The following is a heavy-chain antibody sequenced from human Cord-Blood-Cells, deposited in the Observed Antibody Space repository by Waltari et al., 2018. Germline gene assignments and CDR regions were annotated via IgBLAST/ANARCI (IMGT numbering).Heavy chain of an antibody. CDR1: GFTFSSSG. CDR3: SKDRRGGSSIAALLLFDY. J-gene: IGHJ4*02. Sequence: QVQLVGSGGGVVQPGRSLRRACAASGFTFSSSGMHWVGSAPGKGLEWVAVISYDGSNKYYADSVKGRFTISRDNSKNTLYPQMNSLRAEDTAVYYCSKDRRGGSSIAALLLFDYWGQGTLVTVSS. V-gene: IGHV3-30*18. CDR2: ISYDGSNK. D-gene: IGHD6-6*01.